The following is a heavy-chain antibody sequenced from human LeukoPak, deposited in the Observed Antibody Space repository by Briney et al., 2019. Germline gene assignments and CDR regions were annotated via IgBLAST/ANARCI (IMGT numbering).Heavy chain of an antibody. Sequence: PGASLRLSCAASGFTFSIYGMSWVRHAPGKGLEWVSAISGSGGGTYYAESVKGRFTVSRDNSKNTLFLQMNSLRAEDTAIYYCAKDLRWGLDHWGQGTLVTVSS. J-gene: IGHJ4*02. CDR3: AKDLRWGLDH. D-gene: IGHD7-27*01. CDR1: GFTFSIYG. CDR2: ISGSGGGT. V-gene: IGHV3-23*01.